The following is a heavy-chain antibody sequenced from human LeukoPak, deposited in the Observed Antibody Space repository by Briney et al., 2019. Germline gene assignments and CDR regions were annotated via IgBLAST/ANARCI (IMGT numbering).Heavy chain of an antibody. CDR3: VRASVESGGAFDI. D-gene: IGHD2-15*01. CDR1: GGSISTDY. V-gene: IGHV4-59*01. CDR2: VSFGGGT. Sequence: PSETLSLTCTVSGGSISTDYWSWIRQPPGKGLDWIGYVSFGGGTNYNPSPKSRVITSADTSKNQFSLNLTSVTAADTAVYYCVRASVESGGAFDIWGQGTMVTVSS. J-gene: IGHJ3*02.